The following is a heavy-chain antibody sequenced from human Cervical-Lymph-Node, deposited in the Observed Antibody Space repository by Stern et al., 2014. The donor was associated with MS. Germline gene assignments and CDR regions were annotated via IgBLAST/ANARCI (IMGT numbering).Heavy chain of an antibody. V-gene: IGHV3-74*01. J-gene: IGHJ4*02. CDR3: ARDLAGRDDF. Sequence: EVQLLESGGGFVQPGGSLRLSCAASGFTFSTYWMHWVRQAPGKGLVWVSRINEDGRITNYADSVKGRFTISRDNAKNTLYLQMTGLRAEDTAVYYCARDLAGRDDFWGQGTLVTVS. CDR1: GFTFSTYW. CDR2: INEDGRIT.